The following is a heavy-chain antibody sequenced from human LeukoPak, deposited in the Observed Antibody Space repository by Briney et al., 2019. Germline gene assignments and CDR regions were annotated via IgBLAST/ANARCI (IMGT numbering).Heavy chain of an antibody. CDR2: ISSSSSYI. CDR3: ARASDYGDYFSGMDV. D-gene: IGHD4-17*01. J-gene: IGHJ6*02. Sequence: PGGSLRLSCAASGFTFSSYSMHWVRQPPGKGLEWVSSISSSSSYIYYADSVKGRFTISSDNAKNSVYLQMNSLRVEDTAVYYCARASDYGDYFSGMDVWGQGTTVTVSS. V-gene: IGHV3-21*01. CDR1: GFTFSSYS.